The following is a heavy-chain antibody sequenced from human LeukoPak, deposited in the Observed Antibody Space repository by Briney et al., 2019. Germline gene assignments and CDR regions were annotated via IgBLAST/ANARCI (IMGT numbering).Heavy chain of an antibody. CDR3: ARADYDYSPLADYYMDV. CDR1: GGSISSYY. Sequence: NPSETLSLTCTVSGGSISSYYWSWIRQPPGKGLEWIGYIYYSGSTYYNPSLKSRVTISVDTSKNQFSLKLSSVTAADTAVYYCARADYDYSPLADYYMDVWGKGTTVTVSS. V-gene: IGHV4-30-4*08. J-gene: IGHJ6*03. D-gene: IGHD4-11*01. CDR2: IYYSGST.